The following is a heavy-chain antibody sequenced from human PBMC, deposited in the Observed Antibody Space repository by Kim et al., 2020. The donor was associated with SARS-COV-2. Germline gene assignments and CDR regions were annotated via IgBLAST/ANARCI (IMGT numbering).Heavy chain of an antibody. CDR2: IYYSGST. D-gene: IGHD6-13*01. CDR1: GGSISSYY. V-gene: IGHV4-59*08. Sequence: SETLSLTCTVSGGSISSYYWSWIRQPPGKGLEWIGYIYYSGSTNCNPSLKSRVTISVDTSKNQFSLKLSSVTAADTAVYYCASSIAAAPPIDYWGQGTLVTVSS. CDR3: ASSIAAAPPIDY. J-gene: IGHJ4*02.